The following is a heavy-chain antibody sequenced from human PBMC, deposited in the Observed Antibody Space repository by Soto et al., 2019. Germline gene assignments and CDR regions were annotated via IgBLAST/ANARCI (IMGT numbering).Heavy chain of an antibody. V-gene: IGHV3-33*01. CDR2: MWYDGTNK. CDR3: ARDATFGTKGGSFDI. CDR1: GFTFRIYS. Sequence: GGSLRLSCAASGFTFRIYSMHWVRQSPGKGLEWVAVMWYDGTNKYYEESVKGRFTISRDNSENTLYLQMNSLRVEDTAVYYCARDATFGTKGGSFDIWGHGTLVTVSS. J-gene: IGHJ3*02. D-gene: IGHD3-16*01.